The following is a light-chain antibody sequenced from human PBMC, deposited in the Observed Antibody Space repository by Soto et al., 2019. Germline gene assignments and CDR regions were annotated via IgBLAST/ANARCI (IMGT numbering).Light chain of an antibody. J-gene: IGKJ4*01. CDR3: HQYDMWPPLI. CDR1: QSVSSSY. CDR2: GAS. Sequence: EIVLTQSPGTLSLSPGERATLSCRSSQSVSSSYLAWYQQKPGQAPRLLMYGASTRAIGIPARFSGSGSGTEFTLTISSLQSEDFAVYYCHQYDMWPPLIFGGGTKVDIK. V-gene: IGKV3-20*01.